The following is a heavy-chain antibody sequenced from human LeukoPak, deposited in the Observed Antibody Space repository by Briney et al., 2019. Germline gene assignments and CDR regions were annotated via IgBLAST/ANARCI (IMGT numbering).Heavy chain of an antibody. CDR3: ARSGSHNYYYYGMDV. D-gene: IGHD1-26*01. CDR2: ISAYNGNT. V-gene: IGHV1-18*01. J-gene: IGHJ6*02. CDR1: GYTFTNYG. Sequence: ASVKVSCKASGYTFTNYGNSWVRQAPGQGLEWMGWISAYNGNTKYAQKFQSRVTMTTDTSTNTVNMELRSLRSDDTAVFYCARSGSHNYYYYGMDVWGQGTTVIVSS.